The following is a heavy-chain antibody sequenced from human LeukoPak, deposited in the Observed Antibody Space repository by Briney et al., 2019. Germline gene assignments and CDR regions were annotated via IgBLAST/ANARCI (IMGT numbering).Heavy chain of an antibody. CDR2: ISSSGSTK. CDR1: GFTFSSYE. CDR3: AREYGDPRLRYFDY. D-gene: IGHD4-17*01. V-gene: IGHV3-48*03. Sequence: LTGGSLKLSCAASGFTFSSYEMNWVRQAPGKGLEWVSYISSSGSTKYYADSVKGRFTISRDNAKNSLYLQMNSLRAEATAVYYCAREYGDPRLRYFDYWGQGTLVTVSS. J-gene: IGHJ4*02.